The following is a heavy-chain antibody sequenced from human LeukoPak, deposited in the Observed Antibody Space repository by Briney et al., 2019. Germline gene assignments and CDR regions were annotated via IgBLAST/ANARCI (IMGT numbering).Heavy chain of an antibody. V-gene: IGHV3-30*18. D-gene: IGHD3-22*01. CDR2: ISYDGSNK. Sequence: GGSLRLSCAASGFTFSSYGMRWVRQAPGKGLEWVAVISYDGSNKYYADSVKGRFTISRDNSKNTLYLQMNSLRAEDTAVYYCAKVYSTIVVAHWGQGTLVTVSS. J-gene: IGHJ1*01. CDR3: AKVYSTIVVAH. CDR1: GFTFSSYG.